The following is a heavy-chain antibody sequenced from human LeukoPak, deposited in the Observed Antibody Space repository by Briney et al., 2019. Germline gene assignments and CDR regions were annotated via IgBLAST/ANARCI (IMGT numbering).Heavy chain of an antibody. Sequence: GASVKVSCKASGGTFSSYAISWVRQAPGQGLEWMGRIIPILGIANYAQKFQGRVTITADKSTSTAYMELSSLRSEDTAVYYCARDHGYGGNSSPYYYGMDVWGQGTTVTVSS. CDR3: ARDHGYGGNSSPYYYGMDV. V-gene: IGHV1-69*04. CDR1: GGTFSSYA. J-gene: IGHJ6*02. CDR2: IIPILGIA. D-gene: IGHD4-23*01.